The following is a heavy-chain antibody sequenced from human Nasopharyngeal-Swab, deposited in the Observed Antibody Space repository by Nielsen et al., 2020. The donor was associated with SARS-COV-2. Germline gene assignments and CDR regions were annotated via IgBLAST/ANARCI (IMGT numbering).Heavy chain of an antibody. J-gene: IGHJ6*02. CDR1: GYTFTGYY. V-gene: IGHV1-2*04. CDR2: INPNSGGT. CDR3: ARGRGITIFGVANWEKRATTDAPRMDV. D-gene: IGHD3-3*01. Sequence: ASVKVSCKASGYTFTGYYMHWVRQAPGHGLEWMGWINPNSGGTNYAQKFQGWVTMTRDTSISTAYMELSRLGSDDTAVYYCARGRGITIFGVANWEKRATTDAPRMDVWGQGTTVTVSS.